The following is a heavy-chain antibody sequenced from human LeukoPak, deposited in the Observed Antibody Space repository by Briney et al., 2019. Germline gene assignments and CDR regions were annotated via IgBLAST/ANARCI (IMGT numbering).Heavy chain of an antibody. CDR1: GFTFSSYW. Sequence: GGSLRLSCAASGFTFSSYWMSWVRQAPGKGLEWVSYISSSGSTIYYADSVKGRFTISRDNAKNSLYLQMNSLRAEDTAVYYCARAHAAPSWFDPWGQGTLVTVSS. CDR2: ISSSGSTI. D-gene: IGHD6-25*01. J-gene: IGHJ5*02. V-gene: IGHV3-48*04. CDR3: ARAHAAPSWFDP.